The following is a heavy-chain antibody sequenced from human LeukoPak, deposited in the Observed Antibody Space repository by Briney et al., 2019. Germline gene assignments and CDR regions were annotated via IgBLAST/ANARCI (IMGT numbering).Heavy chain of an antibody. CDR3: VRFGLTSSLDY. V-gene: IGHV5-51*01. CDR1: GYRLTNNW. Sequence: GESLKISCKISGYRLTNNWIGWVRQVPGKGLEWMGLIYPGDSDTRYSPSFQGQVTFSADASISTAYLQLSGLRASDTAMYYCVRFGLTSSLDYWGQGTLVTVSS. D-gene: IGHD6-13*01. CDR2: IYPGDSDT. J-gene: IGHJ4*02.